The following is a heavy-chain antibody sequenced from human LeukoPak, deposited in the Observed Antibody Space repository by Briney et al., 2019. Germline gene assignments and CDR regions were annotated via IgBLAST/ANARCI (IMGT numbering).Heavy chain of an antibody. CDR3: AKKSRDGYNPFDY. V-gene: IGHV3-23*01. CDR1: GFIFSRYA. CDR2: ISSGGESP. Sequence: PGGSLRLSCAASGFIFSRYAMSWVRQAPGKGLEWVCGISSGGESPYYADSVRGRFTISRDNSKNTLCLEINSLRAEDTAVYSCAKKSRDGYNPFDYLGQGTLVTVSS. J-gene: IGHJ4*02. D-gene: IGHD5-24*01.